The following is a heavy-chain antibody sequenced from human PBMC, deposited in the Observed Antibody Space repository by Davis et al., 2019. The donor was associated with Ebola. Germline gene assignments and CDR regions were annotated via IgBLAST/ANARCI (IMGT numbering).Heavy chain of an antibody. CDR3: ARVGSVGEVAALDV. V-gene: IGHV3-21*01. Sequence: GGSLRLSCAASGFTFSSYSMNWVRQAPGKGLEWVSSISSSSSYIYYADSVKGRFTISRDNAKNSLYLQMNSLRAEDTAVYYCARVGSVGEVAALDVWGQGTTVTVSS. CDR1: GFTFSSYS. J-gene: IGHJ6*02. D-gene: IGHD2-15*01. CDR2: ISSSSSYI.